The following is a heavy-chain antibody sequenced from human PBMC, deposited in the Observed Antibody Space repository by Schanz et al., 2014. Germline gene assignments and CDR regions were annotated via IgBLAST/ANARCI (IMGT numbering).Heavy chain of an antibody. CDR2: INPKTGGT. CDR1: GYSIGGYY. J-gene: IGHJ6*02. V-gene: IGHV1-2*06. Sequence: QEQLVQSGAEVKTPGDSVKVSCKASGYSIGGYYMHWVRQAPGVGPEGMGRINPKTGGTQYAQKFRGRVPMTPAKSISTVYMELSRLRSDDTAVYYCARVRSEDYGGMDVWGQGTTVTVSS. CDR3: ARVRSEDYGGMDV.